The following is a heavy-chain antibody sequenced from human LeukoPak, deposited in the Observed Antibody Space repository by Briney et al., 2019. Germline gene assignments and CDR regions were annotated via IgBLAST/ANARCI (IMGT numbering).Heavy chain of an antibody. CDR1: GFTFSSYA. V-gene: IGHV3-23*01. Sequence: GGSLRLSCAASGFTFSSYAMSWVRQAPGKGLEWVSAISGSGGSTYYADSVKGRFTISRDNSKNTLYLQMNSLRAEDTAVYYCAKAPTHVDTALLDSWGQGTLVTVSS. CDR3: AKAPTHVDTALLDS. J-gene: IGHJ4*02. D-gene: IGHD5-18*01. CDR2: ISGSGGST.